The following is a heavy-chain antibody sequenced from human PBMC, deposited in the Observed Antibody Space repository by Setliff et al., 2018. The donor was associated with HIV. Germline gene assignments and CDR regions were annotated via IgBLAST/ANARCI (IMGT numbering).Heavy chain of an antibody. V-gene: IGHV3-21*04. CDR3: AKAMGHLPYFFDS. Sequence: GGSLRLSCAASGFTFSSYSMNWVRQAPGKGLEWVSSISSSGSYIFYADSVQGRFTISRDNSKNSLYLQMNGLRVEDTAVYYCAKAMGHLPYFFDSWGQGTLVTVSS. CDR2: ISSSGSYI. CDR1: GFTFSSYS. J-gene: IGHJ4*02.